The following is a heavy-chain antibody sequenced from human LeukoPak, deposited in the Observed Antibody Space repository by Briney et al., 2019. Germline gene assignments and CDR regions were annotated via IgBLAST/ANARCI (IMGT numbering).Heavy chain of an antibody. Sequence: ASVKVSCKASGYTFTSYYMHWVRQPPGQGLEWMGVINPSGGSTTYAQKFQGRVTVTMDTSTRTVYMELSSLRSEDTAVYYCARGTYYDFWSGYWGSSTIDYWGQGTLVTVSS. CDR1: GYTFTSYY. D-gene: IGHD3-3*01. V-gene: IGHV1-46*03. J-gene: IGHJ4*02. CDR3: ARGTYYDFWSGYWGSSTIDY. CDR2: INPSGGST.